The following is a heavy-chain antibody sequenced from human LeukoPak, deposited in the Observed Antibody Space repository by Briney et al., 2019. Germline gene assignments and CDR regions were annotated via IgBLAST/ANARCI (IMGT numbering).Heavy chain of an antibody. CDR1: GVSISSSSYY. V-gene: IGHV4-39*07. CDR2: IYYSGST. D-gene: IGHD1-14*01. Sequence: KPSETLSLTCTVSGVSISSSSYYWGWIRQPPGKGLEWIGSIYYSGSTYYNPSLKSRVTISVDTSKNQFSLKLSSVTAADTAVYYCARALGIDWFDPWGQGTLVTVSS. CDR3: ARALGIDWFDP. J-gene: IGHJ5*02.